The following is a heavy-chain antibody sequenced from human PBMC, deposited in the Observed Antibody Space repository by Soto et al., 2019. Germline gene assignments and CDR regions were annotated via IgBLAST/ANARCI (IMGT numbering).Heavy chain of an antibody. V-gene: IGHV4-34*01. CDR2: INHSGST. Sequence: SETLSLTCAVYGGSFSGYYWSWIRQPPGKGLEWIGEINHSGSTNYNPSLKSRVTISVDTSKNQFSLKLSSVTAADTAVYYCVRSGGHVDIVATTARYEYYFDYWGQGTLVTVSS. CDR3: VRSGGHVDIVATTARYEYYFDY. CDR1: GGSFSGYY. D-gene: IGHD5-12*01. J-gene: IGHJ4*02.